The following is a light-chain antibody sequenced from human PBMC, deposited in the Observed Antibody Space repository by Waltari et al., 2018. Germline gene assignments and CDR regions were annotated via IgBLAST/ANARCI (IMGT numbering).Light chain of an antibody. CDR3: QQSDNWPPIT. CDR2: GAS. J-gene: IGKJ5*01. V-gene: IGKV3-15*01. Sequence: EVVMTQSPAILSVSPGERATLSCGASQSVTTNLAWYQQQPGQAPRLLIVGASTRATGVPARCSGGGSGTDFTLTISDLQSDDFAVYYCQQSDNWPPITFGQGTRLEIK. CDR1: QSVTTN.